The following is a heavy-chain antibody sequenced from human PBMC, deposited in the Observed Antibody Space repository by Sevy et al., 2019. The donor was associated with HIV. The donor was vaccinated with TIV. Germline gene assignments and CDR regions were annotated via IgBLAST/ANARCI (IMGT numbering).Heavy chain of an antibody. CDR2: IKQDGSEK. V-gene: IGHV3-7*03. CDR1: GFIFSRYW. Sequence: GGSLRLSCAASGFIFSRYWMTWVRQAPGKGLEWVANIKQDGSEKYYVDSVKGRFTISRDNAKNSLYLQMNSLIAEDTAVYYCARDMGYCSGGSCYTWDYYGMDVWGQGTTVTVSS. J-gene: IGHJ6*02. D-gene: IGHD2-15*01. CDR3: ARDMGYCSGGSCYTWDYYGMDV.